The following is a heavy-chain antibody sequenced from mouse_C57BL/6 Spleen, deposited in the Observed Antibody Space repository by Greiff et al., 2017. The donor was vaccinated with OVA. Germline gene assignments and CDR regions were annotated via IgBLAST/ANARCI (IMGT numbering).Heavy chain of an antibody. D-gene: IGHD1-1*01. V-gene: IGHV1-55*01. CDR1: GYTFTSYW. CDR2: IYPGSGST. CDR3: AREFITTVVADYYAMDY. Sequence: VQLQQPGAELVKPGASVKMSCKASGYTFTSYWITWVKQRPGQGLEWIGDIYPGSGSTNYNEKFKSKATLTVDTSSRTAYMQLSSLTSEDSAVYYCAREFITTVVADYYAMDYWGQGTSVTVSS. J-gene: IGHJ4*01.